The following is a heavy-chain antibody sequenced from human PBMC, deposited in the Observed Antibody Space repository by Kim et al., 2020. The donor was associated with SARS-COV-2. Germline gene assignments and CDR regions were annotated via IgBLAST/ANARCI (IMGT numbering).Heavy chain of an antibody. CDR2: ISGKGGST. Sequence: GGSLRLSCTTSGFTFSNYAMHWVRQAPGKGLEFVSGISGKGGSTKYANSVKGRFTISRDNSRNTLYFQMGSLRTDDMAVYYCARDWWQRVGSWGLLGFWGQGALVTVSS. CDR3: ARDWWQRVGSWGLLGF. J-gene: IGHJ4*02. V-gene: IGHV3-64*01. D-gene: IGHD2-15*01. CDR1: GFTFSNYA.